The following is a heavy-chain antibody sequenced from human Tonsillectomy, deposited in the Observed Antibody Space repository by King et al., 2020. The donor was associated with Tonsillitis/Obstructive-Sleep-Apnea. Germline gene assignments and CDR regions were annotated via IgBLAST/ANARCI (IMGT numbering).Heavy chain of an antibody. CDR1: GGSFSSHY. CDR3: ARASGTAVAGGYYYYMDV. J-gene: IGHJ6*03. Sequence: VQLQQWGAGLLKPSETLSLTCAVYGGSFSSHYWSWIRQPPGKGLEWVWEISHSGSTNYNPSLKSRVTISVDKSKNQFSLQLSSVTAADTAVYYCARASGTAVAGGYYYYMDVWGKGTPVTVSS. CDR2: ISHSGST. V-gene: IGHV4-34*01. D-gene: IGHD6-19*01.